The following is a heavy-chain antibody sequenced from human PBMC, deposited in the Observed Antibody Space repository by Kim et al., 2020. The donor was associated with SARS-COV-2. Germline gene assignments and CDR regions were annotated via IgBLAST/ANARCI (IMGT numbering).Heavy chain of an antibody. V-gene: IGHV1-18*04. D-gene: IGHD3-10*01. J-gene: IGHJ6*02. Sequence: ASVKVSCKASGYTFTSYGISWVRQAPGQGLEWMGWISAYNGNTNYAQKLQGRVTMTTDTSTSTAYMELRSLRSDDTAVYYCARDPLYGSGSYRYYGMDVWSQGTTVTVSS. CDR2: ISAYNGNT. CDR3: ARDPLYGSGSYRYYGMDV. CDR1: GYTFTSYG.